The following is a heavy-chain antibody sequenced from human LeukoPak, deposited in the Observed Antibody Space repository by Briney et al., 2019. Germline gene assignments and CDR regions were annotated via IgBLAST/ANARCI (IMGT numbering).Heavy chain of an antibody. CDR3: AKAHCSSTSCSRADN. J-gene: IGHJ4*02. V-gene: IGHV3-23*01. CDR1: GFTFTRNA. Sequence: PGGSLRLSCAASGFTFTRNAMAWVRHAPGKGLEWVSAIDGSGGTTFYADSVKDRVTISRVQSTNTVYLQMTSLRADDTAVYYCAKAHCSSTSCSRADNWGQGTLVSVSS. D-gene: IGHD2-2*01. CDR2: IDGSGGTT.